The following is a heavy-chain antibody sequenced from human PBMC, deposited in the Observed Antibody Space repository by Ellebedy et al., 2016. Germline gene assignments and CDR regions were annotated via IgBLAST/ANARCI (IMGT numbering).Heavy chain of an antibody. D-gene: IGHD3-9*01. CDR1: GFAFSGTA. CDR3: ATSGRGKYYDILTGQHAFDI. J-gene: IGHJ3*02. CDR2: IRSKANNYAT. V-gene: IGHV3-73*01. Sequence: GESLKISXADSGFAFSGTAMHWVRQASGKGLEWVGRIRSKANNYATAYAASVKGRFTISRDDSKNTLYLQMNSLRAEDTALYYCATSGRGKYYDILTGQHAFDIWGQGTMLTVSS.